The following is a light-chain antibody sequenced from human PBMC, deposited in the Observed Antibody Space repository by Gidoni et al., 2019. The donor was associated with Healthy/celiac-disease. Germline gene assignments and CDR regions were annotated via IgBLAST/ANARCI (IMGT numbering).Light chain of an antibody. CDR2: QDS. Sequence: SYELTQPPSVSVSPGQTDSITCSGETLGDKYSCWYQQKPCQSPVLVIYQDSKRPSGIPERFSVSNSGNTATLTISGTQAMDEAYYYCQASDSSRVFGSVTKLTVL. V-gene: IGLV3-1*01. J-gene: IGLJ3*02. CDR3: QASDSSRV. CDR1: TLGDKY.